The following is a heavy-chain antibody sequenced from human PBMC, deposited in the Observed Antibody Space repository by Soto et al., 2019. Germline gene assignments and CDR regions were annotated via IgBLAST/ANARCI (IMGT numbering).Heavy chain of an antibody. J-gene: IGHJ4*02. CDR2: IRGSGGST. CDR1: GFTFSIYA. CDR3: AKGGRTERVMTVVVPYPSDY. Sequence: EVQLLESGGGLVQPGGSPRLSCAASGFTFSIYAMSWVRQAPGKGLEWVSAIRGSGGSTYYSDSVKGRFTISRDNSKNTLYLQMNSLRAEDTAVYYCAKGGRTERVMTVVVPYPSDYWGQGTLVTVSS. D-gene: IGHD3-22*01. V-gene: IGHV3-23*01.